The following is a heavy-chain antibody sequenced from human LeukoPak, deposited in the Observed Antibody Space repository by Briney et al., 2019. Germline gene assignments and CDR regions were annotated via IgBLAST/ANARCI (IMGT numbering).Heavy chain of an antibody. Sequence: SETLSLTCTVSGGSISSYYWSWIRQPPGKGLKWIGYIYYSGSTNYNPSLKSRVTISVDTSKNQFSLKLSSVTAADTAVYYCARGGVYEPFDYWGQGTLVTVSS. D-gene: IGHD3-16*01. V-gene: IGHV4-59*01. CDR2: IYYSGST. CDR3: ARGGVYEPFDY. CDR1: GGSISSYY. J-gene: IGHJ4*02.